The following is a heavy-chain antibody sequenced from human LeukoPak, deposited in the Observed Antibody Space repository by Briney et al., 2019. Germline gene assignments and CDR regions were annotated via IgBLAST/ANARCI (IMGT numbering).Heavy chain of an antibody. CDR2: ITGSGRTT. D-gene: IGHD1-1*01. Sequence: GGSLRLSCAAYGFTFSSYALSWVRQGPGKGLEWVSLITGSGRTTYYADSVKGRFTVSRDNSKNTLYLQMNSLIADDTAIYYCAKEYNGPIDYWGQGTLVTVSS. J-gene: IGHJ4*02. CDR1: GFTFSSYA. CDR3: AKEYNGPIDY. V-gene: IGHV3-23*01.